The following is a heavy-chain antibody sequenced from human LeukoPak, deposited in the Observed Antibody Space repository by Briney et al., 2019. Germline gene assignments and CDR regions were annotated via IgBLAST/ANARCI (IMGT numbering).Heavy chain of an antibody. J-gene: IGHJ3*02. CDR2: ISGYNGHT. CDR3: ARGFTHRYNWYTRNPDGFHI. D-gene: IGHD1-1*01. Sequence: ASVKVSCKASGYTFTSYGINCVRQAPGQGLEWMGWISGYNGHTKYAQNPQGRVTMTTDTSTTTAYMELRSLRSNDTAVYYCARGFTHRYNWYTRNPDGFHIWGQGTMVSVSS. V-gene: IGHV1-18*01. CDR1: GYTFTSYG.